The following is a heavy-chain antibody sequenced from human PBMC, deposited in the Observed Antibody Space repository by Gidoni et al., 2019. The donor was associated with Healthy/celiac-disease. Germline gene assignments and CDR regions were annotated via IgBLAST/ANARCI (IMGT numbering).Heavy chain of an antibody. Sequence: SSYAMHWVRQAPGKGLEWVAVISYDGSNKYYADSVKGRFTISRDNSKNTLYLQMNSLRAEDTAVYYCARGYCSSTSCYGVYYYYGMDVWGQGTTVTVSS. J-gene: IGHJ6*02. D-gene: IGHD2-2*01. CDR1: SSYA. CDR2: ISYDGSNK. V-gene: IGHV3-30-3*01. CDR3: ARGYCSSTSCYGVYYYYGMDV.